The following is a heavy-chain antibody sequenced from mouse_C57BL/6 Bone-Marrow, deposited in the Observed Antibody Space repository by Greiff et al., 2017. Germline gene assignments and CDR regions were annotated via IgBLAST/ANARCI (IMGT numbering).Heavy chain of an antibody. D-gene: IGHD1-1*01. CDR2: IWRGGST. Sequence: VQLQQSGPGLVQPSQSLSITCTVSGFSLTSYGVHWVRQSPGKGLEWLGVIWRGGSTDYNAAFMSRLSITKDNSKSQVFFKMNSLQADDTAIYYCAKMGNYGSSYPYWYFDVWGTGTTVTVSS. V-gene: IGHV2-5*01. CDR1: GFSLTSYG. J-gene: IGHJ1*03. CDR3: AKMGNYGSSYPYWYFDV.